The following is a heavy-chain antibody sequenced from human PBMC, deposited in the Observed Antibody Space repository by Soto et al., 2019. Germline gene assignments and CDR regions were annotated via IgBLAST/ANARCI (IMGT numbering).Heavy chain of an antibody. CDR2: FDPEDGET. D-gene: IGHD2-15*01. V-gene: IGHV1-24*01. J-gene: IGHJ4*02. CDR1: GYTLTELS. CDR3: ATLLGQDIVVVVAAGYFDY. Sequence: GASVKVSCKVSGYTLTELSMHWVRQAPGKGLERKGGFDPEDGETIYAQKFQGRVTMTEDTSTDTAYMELSSLRSEDTAVYYCATLLGQDIVVVVAAGYFDYWGQGTLVTVSS.